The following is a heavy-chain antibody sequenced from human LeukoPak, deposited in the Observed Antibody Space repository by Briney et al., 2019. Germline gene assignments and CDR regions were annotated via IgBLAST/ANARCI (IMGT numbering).Heavy chain of an antibody. Sequence: ASVKVSCKASGGTFSSYAISWVRQAPGQGLEWMGGIIPIFGTANYAQKFQGRVTITADESTSTAYMELSSLRSEDTAVYYCARLKGTARACSSTSCYSRSLLYFDYWGQGTLVTVSS. J-gene: IGHJ4*02. V-gene: IGHV1-69*13. CDR2: IIPIFGTA. CDR3: ARLKGTARACSSTSCYSRSLLYFDY. CDR1: GGTFSSYA. D-gene: IGHD2-2*01.